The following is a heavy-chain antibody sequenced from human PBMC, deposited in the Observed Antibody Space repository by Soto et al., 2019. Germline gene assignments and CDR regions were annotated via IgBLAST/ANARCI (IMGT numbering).Heavy chain of an antibody. D-gene: IGHD6-13*01. V-gene: IGHV3-23*01. CDR2: IGGSGINT. CDR3: AKDRSWQLAYFHY. CDR1: GFTFSAYA. Sequence: EVQPLESGGGLVQPGGSLRLSCAASGFTFSAYAMNWVRQAPGKGLEWVSGIGGSGINTYYADSVKGRFTISRDNSKNTLFLQMNSLRAEDTAIYYCAKDRSWQLAYFHYWGQGTLVTVSS. J-gene: IGHJ4*02.